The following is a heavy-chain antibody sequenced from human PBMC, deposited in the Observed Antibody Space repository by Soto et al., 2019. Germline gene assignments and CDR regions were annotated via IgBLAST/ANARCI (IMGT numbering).Heavy chain of an antibody. Sequence: QVQLVQSGAAVKKPGSSVKVSCKASGGTFSSYIISWVRQAPGQGLEWMGRIIPILGIANYAQKFQGRVTITADKSTSTAYMELSSLRSEDTAVYYCARGLHYDSLSLDDYWGQGTLVTVSS. CDR2: IIPILGIA. J-gene: IGHJ4*02. CDR1: GGTFSSYI. D-gene: IGHD3-22*01. V-gene: IGHV1-69*02. CDR3: ARGLHYDSLSLDDY.